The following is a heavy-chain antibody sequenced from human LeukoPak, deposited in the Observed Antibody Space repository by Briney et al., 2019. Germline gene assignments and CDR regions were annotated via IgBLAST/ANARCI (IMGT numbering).Heavy chain of an antibody. V-gene: IGHV3-74*01. J-gene: IGHJ5*02. CDR3: VRERIYYSDLAYKERENFDP. CDR2: LNEDGSTA. D-gene: IGHD1-26*01. Sequence: GGSLRLSCAASGFTFGLYWMHWVRQGPGKGLMWVSRLNEDGSTADYADSVKGRFTMSRDNAKGKVFLEMRSLTVEDTAMYFCVRERIYYSDLAYKERENFDPWGRGTLVTVSS. CDR1: GFTFGLYW.